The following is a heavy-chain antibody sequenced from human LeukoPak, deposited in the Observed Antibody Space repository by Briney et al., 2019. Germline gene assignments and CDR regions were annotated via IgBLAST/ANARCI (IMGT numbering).Heavy chain of an antibody. V-gene: IGHV1-2*02. D-gene: IGHD2-2*02. CDR1: GYTFTGYY. J-gene: IGHJ4*02. CDR2: INPNSGGT. Sequence: ASVKVSCKASGYTFTGYYMHWVRQAPGQGLEWMGWINPNSGGTNYAQKFQGRVTMTRDTSISTAYMELSRLRSDATAVYYCARVVVPAAIRGGYDYWGQGTLVTVSS. CDR3: ARVVVPAAIRGGYDY.